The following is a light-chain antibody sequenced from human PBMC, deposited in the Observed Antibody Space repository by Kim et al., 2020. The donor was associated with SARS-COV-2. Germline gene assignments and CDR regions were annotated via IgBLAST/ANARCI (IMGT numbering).Light chain of an antibody. V-gene: IGLV1-44*01. CDR1: NSNIGINT. CDR3: TAWDDSLNGVL. Sequence: GKTVTISCSGSNSNIGINTVCWYQRLPGTAPQLLIYSDTQRPSGVPGRFSGSKSGTSASLAISGLQSEDEADYYCTAWDDSLNGVLFGGGTQLTVL. J-gene: IGLJ2*01. CDR2: SDT.